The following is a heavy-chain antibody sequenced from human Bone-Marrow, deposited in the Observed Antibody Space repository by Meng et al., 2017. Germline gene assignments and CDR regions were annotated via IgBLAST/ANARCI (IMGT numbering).Heavy chain of an antibody. CDR1: GYTFTSYD. Sequence: QGQLVQSGADVKKPGASVKVSCKASGYTFTSYDINWVRQATGQGLEWMGWMDPNSGNTGYAQKFQGRVTLTRNTSISTAYMELSSLRSEGTAVYYCARGALRHSEGDYWGQGTLVTVSS. V-gene: IGHV1-8*01. CDR2: MDPNSGNT. J-gene: IGHJ4*02. CDR3: ARGALRHSEGDY. D-gene: IGHD1-26*01.